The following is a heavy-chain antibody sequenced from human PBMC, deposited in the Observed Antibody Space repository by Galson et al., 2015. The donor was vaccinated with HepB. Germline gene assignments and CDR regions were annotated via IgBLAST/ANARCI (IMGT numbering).Heavy chain of an antibody. D-gene: IGHD2-2*01. CDR1: GYTFTSDW. Sequence: SGAEAKKPGESLKISCTGSGYTFTSDWIGWVRQMPGKGLEWMGIIYPGDSDTTYSQSFQGQVTISTDKSISTAYLQWSSLKASDTAVYYCARLCRQIVVGPDATDYWGQGTLVTVSS. V-gene: IGHV5-51*01. CDR3: ARLCRQIVVGPDATDY. CDR2: IYPGDSDT. J-gene: IGHJ4*02.